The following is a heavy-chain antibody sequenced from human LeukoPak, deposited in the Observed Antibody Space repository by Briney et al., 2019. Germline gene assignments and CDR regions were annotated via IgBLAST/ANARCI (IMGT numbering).Heavy chain of an antibody. J-gene: IGHJ6*02. CDR3: VTVVFSGMDV. V-gene: IGHV3-21*01. CDR2: ISGDTSHI. CDR1: GFTFSDYL. Sequence: PGGSRRLSCAASGFTFSDYLINWVRQAPGKGLEWVSSISGDTSHIYYADSVKGRFTISRDNAKNSLYLQTNSLRADDTAVHYCVTVVFSGMDVWGLGTTVTVSS. D-gene: IGHD3-16*01.